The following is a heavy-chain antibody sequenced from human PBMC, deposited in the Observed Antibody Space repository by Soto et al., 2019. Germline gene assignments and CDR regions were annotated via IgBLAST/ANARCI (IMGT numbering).Heavy chain of an antibody. J-gene: IGHJ6*02. CDR3: VLLINPYEGNYYYYYGMDV. CDR1: GLRLSNYW. D-gene: IGHD3-3*01. V-gene: IGHV3-7*01. Sequence: RRRSRAAPGLRLSNYWMNLVRQAQGNGLEWVANIKQDGSEKYYVDSVKGRFTISRDNAKNSLYLQMNSLRAEDTAVYYCVLLINPYEGNYYYYYGMDVWGQGTPATVSS. CDR2: IKQDGSEK.